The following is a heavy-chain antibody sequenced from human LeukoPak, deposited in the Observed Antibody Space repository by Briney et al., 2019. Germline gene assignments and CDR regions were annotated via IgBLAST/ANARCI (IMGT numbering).Heavy chain of an antibody. CDR2: ISSSGSTI. J-gene: IGHJ6*02. D-gene: IGHD6-13*01. CDR1: GFTFSSYE. Sequence: GGSLRLSCAASGFTFSSYEMNWVRQAPGKGLEWVSYISSSGSTIYYADSVKGRFTISRDNAKNSLYLQMKSLRAKDTAVYFCSRALNSSSWYRNNYYYYGMDVWGQGTTVTVSS. V-gene: IGHV3-48*03. CDR3: SRALNSSSWYRNNYYYYGMDV.